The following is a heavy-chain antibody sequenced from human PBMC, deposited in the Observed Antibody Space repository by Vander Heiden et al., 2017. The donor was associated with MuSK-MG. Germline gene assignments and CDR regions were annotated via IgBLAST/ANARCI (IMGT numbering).Heavy chain of an antibody. D-gene: IGHD3-16*02. CDR3: AREGYPRSGWFDP. J-gene: IGHJ5*02. CDR1: GFTFSSYS. V-gene: IGHV3-21*01. Sequence: EVQLVESGGGLVKPGGSLRLSCAASGFTFSSYSMNWVRQAPGRGLEWFASISSSSIYIYNADSVKGRFTISRDNAKTSLYLKMNSLRAEDTAVYYCAREGYPRSGWFDPWGQGTLVTVSS. CDR2: ISSSSIYI.